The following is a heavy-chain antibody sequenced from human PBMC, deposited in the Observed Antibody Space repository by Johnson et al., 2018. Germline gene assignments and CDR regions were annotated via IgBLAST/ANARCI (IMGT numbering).Heavy chain of an antibody. D-gene: IGHD1-26*01. Sequence: VQLQESGGGLVQPGGSLRLSCAASGFTFNSYWFHWVRQAPGEGLVWVSRINSDGRGTIYADSVTGRFTNSRDNAKNTLYLQLDSLRAEDTAGYYWARGGWAHGFDMWGRGTMFTVSS. CDR3: ARGGWAHGFDM. J-gene: IGHJ3*02. CDR2: INSDGRGT. CDR1: GFTFNSYW. V-gene: IGHV3-74*01.